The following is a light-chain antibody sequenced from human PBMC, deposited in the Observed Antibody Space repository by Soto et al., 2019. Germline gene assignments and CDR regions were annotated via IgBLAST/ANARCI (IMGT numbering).Light chain of an antibody. CDR3: FLSYDSPGV. CDR1: TGAVTSGHF. CDR2: DTT. V-gene: IGLV7-46*01. Sequence: QAVVTQEPSLTVSPGGTVTLTCGSSTGAVTSGHFPYWFQQKPGQAPRTLIYDTTNKHSWTPARFSGSLLGGKAALTLSGAQPEDEAEYCCFLSYDSPGVFGGGTKLTVL. J-gene: IGLJ3*02.